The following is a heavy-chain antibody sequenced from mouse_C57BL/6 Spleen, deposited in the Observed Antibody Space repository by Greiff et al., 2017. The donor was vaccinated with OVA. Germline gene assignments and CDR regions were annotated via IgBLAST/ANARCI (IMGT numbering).Heavy chain of an antibody. CDR1: GFTLSSYG. CDR2: ISSGGSYT. V-gene: IGHV5-6*02. J-gene: IGHJ4*01. D-gene: IGHD2-4*01. CDR3: ARDDYLPSISDY. Sequence: VMLVESGGDLVKPGGSLKLSCAASGFTLSSYGMSWIRQTPDKRLEWVATISSGGSYTYYPDSVKGRFTISRDNAKNTLYLQMSSLKSEDTAMYYCARDDYLPSISDYWGQGTSVTVSS.